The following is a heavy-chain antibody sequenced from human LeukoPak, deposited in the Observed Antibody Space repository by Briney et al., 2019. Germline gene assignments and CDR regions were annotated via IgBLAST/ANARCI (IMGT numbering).Heavy chain of an antibody. D-gene: IGHD4-23*01. CDR2: IYYSGST. J-gene: IGHJ4*02. CDR3: ARDRYGGNSYYFDY. CDR1: GGSISSSSYY. V-gene: IGHV4-39*07. Sequence: SETLSLTCTVSGGSISSSSYYWGWIRQPPGKGLEWIGSIYYSGSTYYNPSLKSRVTISVDTSKNQFSLKLSSVTAADTAVYYCARDRYGGNSYYFDYWGQGTLVTVSS.